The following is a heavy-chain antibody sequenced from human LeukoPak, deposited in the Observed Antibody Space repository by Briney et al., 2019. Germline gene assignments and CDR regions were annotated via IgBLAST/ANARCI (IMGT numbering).Heavy chain of an antibody. V-gene: IGHV1-24*01. CDR3: ATPYCSSTSCYGLRVYGMDV. D-gene: IGHD2-2*01. J-gene: IGHJ6*02. Sequence: RASVKVSCKVSGYTLTELSMHWVRQAPGKGLEWMGGFDPEDGETIYAQKFQGRVTMTEDTSTDTAYMELSSLRSEDTAVYYCATPYCSSTSCYGLRVYGMDVRGQGTTVTVSS. CDR1: GYTLTELS. CDR2: FDPEDGET.